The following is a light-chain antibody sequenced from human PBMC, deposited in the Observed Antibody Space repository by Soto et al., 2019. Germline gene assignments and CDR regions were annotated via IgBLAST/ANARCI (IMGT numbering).Light chain of an antibody. J-gene: IGLJ1*01. CDR1: TSDVGTYDL. CDR3: GSYTMKTRYV. Sequence: QSALAQPASVSGSPGQSVTISCTGTTSDVGTYDLVSWYQQHPGKAPKVMIYEVHNRPSGVSVRFSGSKSGNTASLTISGLQAEDEADYYCGSYTMKTRYVFGTGTKLTVL. V-gene: IGLV2-14*02. CDR2: EVH.